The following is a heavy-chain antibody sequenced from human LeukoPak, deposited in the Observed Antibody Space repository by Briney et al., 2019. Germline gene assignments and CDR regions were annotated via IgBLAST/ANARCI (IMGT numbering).Heavy chain of an antibody. CDR1: DYSISTGYY. Sequence: PSEXLSLTCTVSDYSISTGYYWVWIRQSPGKGLEWIAGISHSGYTYYSPSPKRRVTISADTSKNQFSLNLSSMTAADTAVYYCARVDGYNQAAYWGQGTLVAVSS. D-gene: IGHD5-24*01. V-gene: IGHV4-38-2*02. CDR2: ISHSGYT. J-gene: IGHJ4*02. CDR3: ARVDGYNQAAY.